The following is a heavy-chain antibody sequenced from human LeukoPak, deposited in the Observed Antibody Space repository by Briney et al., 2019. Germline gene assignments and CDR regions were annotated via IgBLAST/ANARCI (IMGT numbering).Heavy chain of an antibody. D-gene: IGHD3-22*01. CDR2: IYYSGST. Sequence: SETLSLTCTVSGGSISSSSYYWGWLRQPPGKGLEWIGSIYYSGSTYYNPSLKSRVTISVDTSKNQFSLKLSSVTAADTAVYYCARPDSSGSIFDYWGQGTLVTVSS. V-gene: IGHV4-39*01. CDR3: ARPDSSGSIFDY. CDR1: GGSISSSSYY. J-gene: IGHJ4*02.